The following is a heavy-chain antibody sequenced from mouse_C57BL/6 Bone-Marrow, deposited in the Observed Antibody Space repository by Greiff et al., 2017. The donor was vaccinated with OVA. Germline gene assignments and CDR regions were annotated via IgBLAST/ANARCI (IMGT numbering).Heavy chain of an antibody. CDR1: GFTFTDYY. D-gene: IGHD1-1*01. Sequence: DVQLVESGGGLVQPGGSLSLSCAASGFTFTDYYMSWVRQPPGKALEWLGFIRNKANGYTTEYSASVKGRFTISRENSQSILYLQMNALRAEDSATYYCASLYYGSSHYYAMDYWGQGTSVTVSS. CDR3: ASLYYGSSHYYAMDY. CDR2: IRNKANGYTT. V-gene: IGHV7-3*01. J-gene: IGHJ4*01.